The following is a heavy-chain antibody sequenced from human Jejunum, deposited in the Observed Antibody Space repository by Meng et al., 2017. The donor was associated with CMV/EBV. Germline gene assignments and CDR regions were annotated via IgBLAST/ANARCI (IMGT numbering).Heavy chain of an antibody. D-gene: IGHD6-6*01. CDR3: TKDQWGSSSSLTGMDV. CDR2: VSFDGRNQ. Sequence: FTFSSYAMRWVRQAPGKGLEWVAHVSFDGRNQYYADSMKGRFTVSRDNSKNTLDLQMKSLRTEDTAVYYCTKDQWGSSSSLTGMDVWGQGTTVTVSS. V-gene: IGHV3-30*04. CDR1: FTFSSYA. J-gene: IGHJ6*02.